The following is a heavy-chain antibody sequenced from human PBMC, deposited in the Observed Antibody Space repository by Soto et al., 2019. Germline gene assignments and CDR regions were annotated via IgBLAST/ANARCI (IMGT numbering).Heavy chain of an antibody. D-gene: IGHD2-8*01. Sequence: QVQLQESGPGLVKPSETLSLTCTVSGGSVRGYYWTWILQPPGKGLEWIVYIYYTGRTKYNPSLTSQVAISVGPSEYQIYPKVSSVAAADNAVYYCSRVVSSYCSRYFHSWGQGTVVTVSS. CDR2: IYYTGRT. J-gene: IGHJ4*02. V-gene: IGHV4-59*02. CDR1: GGSVRGYY. CDR3: SRVVSSYCSRYFHS.